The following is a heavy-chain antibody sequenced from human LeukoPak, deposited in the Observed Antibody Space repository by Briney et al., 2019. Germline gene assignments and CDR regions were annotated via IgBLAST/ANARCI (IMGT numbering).Heavy chain of an antibody. CDR3: ARVNDFWSGYFMDV. CDR2: IYTSGST. V-gene: IGHV4-4*07. D-gene: IGHD3-3*01. J-gene: IGHJ6*03. CDR1: GGSISSYY. Sequence: SETLSLTCTVSGGSISSYYWSWIRQPAGKGLEWIGRIYTSGSTNYNPSLKSRVTMSVDTSKNQFSLKLRSVTAADTAVYYCARVNDFWSGYFMDVWGKGTTVTVSS.